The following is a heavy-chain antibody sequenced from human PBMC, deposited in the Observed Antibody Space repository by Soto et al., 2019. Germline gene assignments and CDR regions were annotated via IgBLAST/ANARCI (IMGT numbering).Heavy chain of an antibody. D-gene: IGHD6-19*01. CDR3: AREYNTPWYSSGWAFYM. CDR1: GFTFSSYA. V-gene: IGHV3-30-3*01. J-gene: IGHJ4*02. Sequence: GGSLRLSCAASGFTFSSYAMHWVRQAPGKGLEWVAVISYDGINKYYADSVKGRFTISRDNSKNTLYLQMNSLRAEDTAVYYCAREYNTPWYSSGWAFYMWGQGTLVTVSS. CDR2: ISYDGINK.